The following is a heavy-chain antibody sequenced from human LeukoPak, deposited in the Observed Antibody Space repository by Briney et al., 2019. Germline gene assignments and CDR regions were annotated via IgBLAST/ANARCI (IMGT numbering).Heavy chain of an antibody. CDR1: GDSVSSNSAA. J-gene: IGHJ5*02. D-gene: IGHD3-3*01. V-gene: IGHV6-1*01. CDR2: TYYRSKWYN. Sequence: SQTLSLTCAISGDSVSSNSAAWNWIRQSPSRGLEWLGRTYYRSKWYNDYAVSVKSRITINPDTSKNQFSLQLNSVTPEDTAVYYCARGPVLRFLEWFLAQNWFDPWGQGTLVTVSS. CDR3: ARGPVLRFLEWFLAQNWFDP.